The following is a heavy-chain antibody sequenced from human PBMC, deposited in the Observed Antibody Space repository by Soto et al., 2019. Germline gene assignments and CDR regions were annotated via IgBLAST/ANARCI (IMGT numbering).Heavy chain of an antibody. V-gene: IGHV3-30-3*01. CDR2: ISYDGSNK. D-gene: IGHD5-18*01. CDR3: ARDLDTAMDSSSHYGMDV. J-gene: IGHJ6*02. CDR1: GFTFSSYA. Sequence: PGGSLRLSCAASGFTFSSYAMHWVRQAPGKGLEWVAVISYDGSNKYYADSVKGRFTISRDNSKNTLYLQMNSLRAEDTAVYYCARDLDTAMDSSSHYGMDVWGQGTTVTVSS.